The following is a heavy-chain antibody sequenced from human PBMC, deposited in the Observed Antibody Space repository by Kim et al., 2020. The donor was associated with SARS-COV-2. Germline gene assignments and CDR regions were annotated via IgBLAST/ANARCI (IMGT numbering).Heavy chain of an antibody. CDR1: GGSISSYY. J-gene: IGHJ5*02. CDR2: IYYSGST. D-gene: IGHD3-22*01. CDR3: ARDWPSYYYDSSGFTRWGHWFDP. V-gene: IGHV4-59*01. Sequence: SETLSLTCTVSGGSISSYYWSWIRQPPGKGLEWIGYIYYSGSTNYNPSLKSRVTISVDTSKNQFSVKLSSVTAADTAVYYCARDWPSYYYDSSGFTRWGHWFDPWGQGTLVTVSS.